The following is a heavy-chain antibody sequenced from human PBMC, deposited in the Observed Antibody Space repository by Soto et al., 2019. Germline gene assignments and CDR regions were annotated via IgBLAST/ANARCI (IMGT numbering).Heavy chain of an antibody. V-gene: IGHV3-48*02. Sequence: GGSLRLSCAASGFSFSDYSMNWVRQAPGKGLEWLSYISRSGSLNYYADSVKGRFTISRDNAKNSLYLEMNSVRDEDTAMYYCARDLEYSTSRYYYYGLDVWGHGTRVTVSS. J-gene: IGHJ6*02. CDR3: ARDLEYSTSRYYYYGLDV. CDR1: GFSFSDYS. D-gene: IGHD6-6*01. CDR2: ISRSGSLN.